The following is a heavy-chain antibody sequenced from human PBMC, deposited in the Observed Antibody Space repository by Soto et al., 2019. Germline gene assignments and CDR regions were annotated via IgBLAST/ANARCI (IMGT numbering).Heavy chain of an antibody. CDR3: ARDAVTKRDFYYYGMDV. CDR2: ISYSGST. CDR1: GGSIRNSGYY. D-gene: IGHD4-4*01. J-gene: IGHJ6*02. V-gene: IGHV4-31*03. Sequence: QVQLQESGPGLVKPSQTLSLNCTVSGGSIRNSGYYWSWIRQHPGKGLEWIGYISYSGSTDYAPSRKSRVTMSVDTSKNQFSLKLSSVTAADTAVYYCARDAVTKRDFYYYGMDVWGRGTTVTVSS.